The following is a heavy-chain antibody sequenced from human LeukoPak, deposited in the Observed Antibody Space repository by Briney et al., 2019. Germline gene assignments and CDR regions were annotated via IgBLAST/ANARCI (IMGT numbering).Heavy chain of an antibody. J-gene: IGHJ6*02. CDR3: ARDFLGYCSSTSCYEPYYYYGMDV. CDR1: GFTFSSYA. CDR2: ISYNGSNK. V-gene: IGHV3-30*04. Sequence: GGSLTLSCAASGFTFSSYAMHWVRQAPGKGLEWVAVISYNGSNKYYADSVKGRFTTSRDNSKNTLYLQMNSLRAEDTAAYYCARDFLGYCSSTSCYEPYYYYGMDVWGQGATVTVSS. D-gene: IGHD2-2*01.